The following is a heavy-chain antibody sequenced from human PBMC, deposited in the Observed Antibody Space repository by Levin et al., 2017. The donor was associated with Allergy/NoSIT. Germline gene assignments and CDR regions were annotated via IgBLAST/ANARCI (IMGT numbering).Heavy chain of an antibody. CDR1: GFTFSSYW. V-gene: IGHV3-74*01. Sequence: GGSLRLSCAASGFTFSSYWMHWVRQVPGRGLVWVSRINSDGSSTKYGESVKGRFTISRDNARNTLYLQMNSLGVEDTSVYYCARGRGNSGWFDPWGQGTLVTVSS. CDR3: ARGRGNSGWFDP. J-gene: IGHJ5*02. CDR2: INSDGSST. D-gene: IGHD4-23*01.